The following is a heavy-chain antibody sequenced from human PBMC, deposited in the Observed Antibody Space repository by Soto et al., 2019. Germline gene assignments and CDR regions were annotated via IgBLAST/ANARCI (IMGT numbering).Heavy chain of an antibody. CDR2: MNPNSGNT. J-gene: IGHJ3*02. CDR1: GYTFTSYD. D-gene: IGHD2-2*01. CDR3: ARGGRYQLLWLDDAFDI. Sequence: ASVKVSCKASGYTFTSYDINWVRQATGQGLEWMGWMNPNSGNTGYAQKFQGRVTMTRNTSISTAYTELSSLRSEDTAVYYCARGGRYQLLWLDDAFDIWGQGTMVTVSS. V-gene: IGHV1-8*01.